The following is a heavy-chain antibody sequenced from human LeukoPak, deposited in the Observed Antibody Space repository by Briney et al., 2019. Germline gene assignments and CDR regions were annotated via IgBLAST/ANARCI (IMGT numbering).Heavy chain of an antibody. CDR2: LTGSGGST. Sequence: GGSLTLSCAASGFTFSSYTMVVVREAPGKGLEWGSGLTGSGGSTYYTASLKGRYTISRDKSTNTLYLKMNSLTAADTAVYYCAKMAVAINSYYLYMDVWGKGTTVTVSS. CDR1: GFTFSSYT. V-gene: IGHV3-23*01. D-gene: IGHD5-12*01. CDR3: AKMAVAINSYYLYMDV. J-gene: IGHJ6*03.